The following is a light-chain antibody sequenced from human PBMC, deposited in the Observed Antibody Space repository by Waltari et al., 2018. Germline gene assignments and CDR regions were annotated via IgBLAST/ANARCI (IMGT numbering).Light chain of an antibody. V-gene: IGLV3-1*01. CDR1: NLGDKF. CDR3: QAWDSRIVV. CDR2: QDT. Sequence: DLSQPPSVSVSPGQTASITCPGDNLGDKFVYWYQQKKDQSPVLVVYQDTKRPSGTPERFSGSNSGNIATLTISETQAADEADYYCQAWDSRIVVFGGGTKLTVL. J-gene: IGLJ2*01.